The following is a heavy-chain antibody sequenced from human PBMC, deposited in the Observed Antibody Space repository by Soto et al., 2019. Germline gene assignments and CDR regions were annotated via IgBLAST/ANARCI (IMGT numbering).Heavy chain of an antibody. V-gene: IGHV1-69*13. J-gene: IGHJ4*02. CDR3: ARPLGYCSSTICSPIDY. CDR2: IIPIFGTA. D-gene: IGHD2-2*01. Sequence: GASVKVSCKASGGTFSSYAISWVRQAPGQGLEWMGGIIPIFGTANYAQKFQGRVTITAGESTSTAYMELSSLKASDTAMYYCARPLGYCSSTICSPIDYWGKGTLVTVSS. CDR1: GGTFSSYA.